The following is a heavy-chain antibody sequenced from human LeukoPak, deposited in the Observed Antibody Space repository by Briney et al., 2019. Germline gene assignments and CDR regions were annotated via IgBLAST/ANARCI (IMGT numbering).Heavy chain of an antibody. J-gene: IGHJ6*03. CDR2: ISFDGSNK. V-gene: IGHV3-30*18. CDR1: GFTFSDYG. D-gene: IGHD2-21*01. Sequence: QSGGSLRLSCAASGFTFSDYGMHWVRQAPGKGLEWVAAISFDGSNKYYADSVKGRFTIFRDNSKNTLYLQMNSLRAEDTAVYHCAKAPATYVVCCHYMDVWGEGTTITVSS. CDR3: AKAPATYVVCCHYMDV.